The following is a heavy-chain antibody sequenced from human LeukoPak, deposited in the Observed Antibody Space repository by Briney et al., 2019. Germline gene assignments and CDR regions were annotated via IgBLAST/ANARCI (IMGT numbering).Heavy chain of an antibody. CDR2: INWNGGST. CDR1: GFTFDDYG. Sequence: GGSLRLSCAASGFTFDDYGMSWVRQAPGKGLEWVTGINWNGGSTGYADSVKGRFTISGDNAKNSLYLQMNSLRAEDTALYYCAREGIAAAGYCFDYWGQGTLVTVSS. J-gene: IGHJ4*02. CDR3: AREGIAAAGYCFDY. V-gene: IGHV3-20*04. D-gene: IGHD6-13*01.